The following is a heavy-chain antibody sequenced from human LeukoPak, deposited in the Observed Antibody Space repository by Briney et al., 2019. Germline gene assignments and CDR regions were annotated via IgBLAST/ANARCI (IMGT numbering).Heavy chain of an antibody. D-gene: IGHD3-3*01. V-gene: IGHV1-18*01. CDR1: GYTFTSYG. J-gene: IGHJ5*02. Sequence: ASVKVSCKASGYTFTSYGISWVRQAPGQGLEWMGWISAYNGNTNYAQKLQGRVTMTRDTSTSTVYMELSSLRSEDTAVYYCARRYYDFWSGPNWFDPWGQGTLVTVSS. CDR2: ISAYNGNT. CDR3: ARRYYDFWSGPNWFDP.